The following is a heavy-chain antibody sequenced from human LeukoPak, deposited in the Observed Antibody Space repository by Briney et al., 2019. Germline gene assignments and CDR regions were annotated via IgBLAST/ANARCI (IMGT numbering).Heavy chain of an antibody. V-gene: IGHV4-39*07. CDR1: GGSISNSNYY. CDR3: ARGITRSYYDILTGYYNY. CDR2: IYYSGST. Sequence: SETLSLTCTVSGGSISNSNYYWGWIRQPPGKGLECIGSIYYSGSTYYNPSLKSRVTISVDTSKNQFSLKLSSVTAADTAVYYCARGITRSYYDILTGYYNYWGQGTLVTVSS. J-gene: IGHJ4*02. D-gene: IGHD3-9*01.